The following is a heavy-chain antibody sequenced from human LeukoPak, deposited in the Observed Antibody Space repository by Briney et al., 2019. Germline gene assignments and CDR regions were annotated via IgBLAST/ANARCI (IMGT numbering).Heavy chain of an antibody. CDR3: VRVRDGYNDAYDI. D-gene: IGHD5-24*01. CDR1: GFTFTNYN. CDR2: INPSVART. Sequence: ASVKVSCKASGFTFTNYNLHWVRQAPGQRLEWIGIINPSVARTNYAQNLQGRVTMTRDTSTGTVYMELSSLRSEDKAVYYCVRVRDGYNDAYDIWGQGTMVTVPS. J-gene: IGHJ3*02. V-gene: IGHV1-46*01.